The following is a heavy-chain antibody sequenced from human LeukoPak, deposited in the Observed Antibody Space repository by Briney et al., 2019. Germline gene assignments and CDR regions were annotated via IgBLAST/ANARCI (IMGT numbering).Heavy chain of an antibody. CDR2: ISESGGST. V-gene: IGHV3-23*01. J-gene: IGHJ6*03. Sequence: GGSLRLSCAASGFTFSRYAMSWVRQAPGKGLEWVSIISESGGSTFYADSVKGRFTISRDNSKHTLYLQLNSLRAEDTALYYCAKFFNYGNYYYYYYMDVWGKGTTVTVSS. D-gene: IGHD3-10*01. CDR1: GFTFSRYA. CDR3: AKFFNYGNYYYYYYMDV.